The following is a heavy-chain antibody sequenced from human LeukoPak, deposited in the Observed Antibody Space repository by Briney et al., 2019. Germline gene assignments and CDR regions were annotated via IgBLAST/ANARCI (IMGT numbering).Heavy chain of an antibody. D-gene: IGHD4-17*01. Sequence: PGGSLRLSCAASGFTFSSYAMSWVRQAPGKGLEWVSSISGSGGRTYYADSVKGRFTISRDNSKNTLYLQMNSLRAEGTAVYYCATPPTVRSDYWGQGTLVTVSS. CDR2: ISGSGGRT. CDR3: ATPPTVRSDY. V-gene: IGHV3-23*01. J-gene: IGHJ4*02. CDR1: GFTFSSYA.